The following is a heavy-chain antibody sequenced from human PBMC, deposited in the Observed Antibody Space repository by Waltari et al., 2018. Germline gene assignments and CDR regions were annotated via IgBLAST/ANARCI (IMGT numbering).Heavy chain of an antibody. V-gene: IGHV4-59*01. J-gene: IGHJ4*02. CDR2: IYYSGST. CDR3: ARATGLGRLMDY. CDR1: GGSISSYY. Sequence: QVQLQESGPGLVKPSETLSLTCTVSGGSISSYYWSWIRQPPGKGLEWIGYIYYSGSTNYNPSLKSRVTISVDTSKNQFSLKLSSVTAADTAVYYCARATGLGRLMDYWGQGTLVTVSS. D-gene: IGHD2-8*01.